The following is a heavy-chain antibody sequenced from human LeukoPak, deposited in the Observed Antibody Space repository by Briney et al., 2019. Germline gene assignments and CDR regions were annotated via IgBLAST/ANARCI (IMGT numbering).Heavy chain of an antibody. CDR2: ISSSNSYI. J-gene: IGHJ4*02. V-gene: IGHV3-21*01. Sequence: GGSLRLSCAASGFTFSSYSMNWVRQAPGKGLEWVSSISSSNSYIYYADSVKGPFTISRDNAKNSLYLQMNSLRAEDTAVYYCAKDSRSLYYYDSSGYYYVWGQGTLVTVSS. D-gene: IGHD3-22*01. CDR1: GFTFSSYS. CDR3: AKDSRSLYYYDSSGYYYV.